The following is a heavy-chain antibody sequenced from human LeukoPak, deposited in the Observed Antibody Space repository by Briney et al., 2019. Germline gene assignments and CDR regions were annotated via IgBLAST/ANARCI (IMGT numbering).Heavy chain of an antibody. Sequence: SETLSLTCTVSGGSISSSSYYWGWIRQPPGKGLEWIGSIYYSGSTYYNPSLKSRVTISVDTSKNQFSLKLSSVTAADTAVYYCARQSVGRDYYYHYMDVWGKGTTVTVSS. J-gene: IGHJ6*03. CDR3: ARQSVGRDYYYHYMDV. CDR2: IYYSGST. CDR1: GGSISSSSYY. V-gene: IGHV4-39*01.